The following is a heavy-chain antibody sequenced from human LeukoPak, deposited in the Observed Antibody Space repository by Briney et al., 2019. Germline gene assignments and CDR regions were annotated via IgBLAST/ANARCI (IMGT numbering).Heavy chain of an antibody. J-gene: IGHJ4*02. V-gene: IGHV1-69*13. Sequence: SVKVSCKAFGYAFISYVMSWVRQAPGQGLEWMGGIIPIFGTTNYAQKFQGRVTITADESTSTAYMELSSLRSEDTAVYYCARTPLVGLGELSFGYFDYWGQGTLVTVSS. CDR2: IIPIFGTT. D-gene: IGHD3-16*02. CDR3: ARTPLVGLGELSFGYFDY. CDR1: GYAFISYV.